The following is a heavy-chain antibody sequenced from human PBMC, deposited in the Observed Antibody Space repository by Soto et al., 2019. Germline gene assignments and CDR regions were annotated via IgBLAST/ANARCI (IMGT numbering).Heavy chain of an antibody. Sequence: SETLCVRSTVAGGSIGGSGCYWGWIRQPPGKGLEWIGSIYYSGSTYYNPSLKSRVTISVDTSKNQFSLKLSSVTAADTAVYYCARHSCSSTSCHQYYCSYMDVWGKGTTVPVSS. CDR1: GGSIGGSGCY. CDR2: IYYSGST. D-gene: IGHD2-2*01. CDR3: ARHSCSSTSCHQYYCSYMDV. V-gene: IGHV4-39*01. J-gene: IGHJ6*03.